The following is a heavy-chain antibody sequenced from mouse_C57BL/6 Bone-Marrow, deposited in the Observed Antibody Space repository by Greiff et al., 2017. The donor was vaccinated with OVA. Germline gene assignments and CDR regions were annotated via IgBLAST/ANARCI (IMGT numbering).Heavy chain of an antibody. J-gene: IGHJ1*03. CDR1: GFSLSTFGMG. CDR2: IWWDDDK. V-gene: IGHV8-8*01. CDR3: ARIGVTTVVAPYWYVDV. Sequence: QVTLKESGPGILQPSQTLSLTCSFSGFSLSTFGMGVGWIRQPSGKGLEWLAHIWWDDDKYYNPALKSRLPISKDPSKNQGFLKTANVDTAETATYYCARIGVTTVVAPYWYVDVWGTGTTVTVSS. D-gene: IGHD1-1*01.